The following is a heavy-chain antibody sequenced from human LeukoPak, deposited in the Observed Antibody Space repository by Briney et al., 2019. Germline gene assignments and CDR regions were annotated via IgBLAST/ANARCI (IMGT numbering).Heavy chain of an antibody. CDR3: ARVYYSSSYDYWYFDL. V-gene: IGHV4-39*07. CDR2: IYYSGTT. Sequence: SETLSLTCTVSGGSISSSSYYWGWIRQPPGKGLEWIGSIYYSGTTHYNRSLKSRVTISVDTSKNQFSLKLSSVTAADTAVYYCARVYYSSSYDYWYFDLWGRGTLVTVSS. CDR1: GGSISSSSYY. D-gene: IGHD6-13*01. J-gene: IGHJ2*01.